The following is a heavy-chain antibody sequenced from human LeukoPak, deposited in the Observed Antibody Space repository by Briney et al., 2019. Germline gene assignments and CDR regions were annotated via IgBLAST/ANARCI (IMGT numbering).Heavy chain of an antibody. V-gene: IGHV3-23*01. D-gene: IGHD6-19*01. CDR3: ARVPWLADY. J-gene: IGHJ4*02. CDR2: ISGSGGST. CDR1: GFTFSSYA. Sequence: GGSLRLSCAASGFTFSSYAMSWVRQAPGKGLEWVLAISGSGGSTYYADSVKGRFTISRDNAKNSLYLQMNSLRAEDTAVYYCARVPWLADYWGQGTLVTVSS.